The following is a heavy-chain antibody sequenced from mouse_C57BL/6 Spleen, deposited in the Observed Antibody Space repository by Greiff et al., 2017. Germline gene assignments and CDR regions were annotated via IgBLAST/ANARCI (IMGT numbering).Heavy chain of an antibody. J-gene: IGHJ1*03. D-gene: IGHD1-1*01. V-gene: IGHV7-3*01. CDR2: IRNKANGYTT. CDR3: ARYNYYGSRGDFDV. Sequence: EVQGVESGGGLVQPGGSLSLSCAASGFTFTDSYMSWVRQPPGKALEWLGFIRNKANGYTTEYSASVKGRFTISRDNSQSILYLQMNALRAEDSATYYGARYNYYGSRGDFDVWGTGTTVTVAS. CDR1: GFTFTDSY.